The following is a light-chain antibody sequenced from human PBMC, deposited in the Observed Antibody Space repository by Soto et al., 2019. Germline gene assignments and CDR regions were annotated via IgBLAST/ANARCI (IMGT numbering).Light chain of an antibody. J-gene: IGLJ1*01. CDR2: EGS. CDR1: SSDVGSYNL. V-gene: IGLV2-23*01. Sequence: QSALTQPASVSGSPGQSITISCTGNSSDVGSYNLVSWYQLHPGKAPKLMIYEGSKRPSGVSNRFSGSKSGNTASLTISGLQAEDEADYYCCSYAGSITVYVFGTGTKVTVL. CDR3: CSYAGSITVYV.